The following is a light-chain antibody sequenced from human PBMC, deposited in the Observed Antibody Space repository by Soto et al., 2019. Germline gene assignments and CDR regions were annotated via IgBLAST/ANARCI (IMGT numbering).Light chain of an antibody. CDR2: DVS. J-gene: IGLJ2*01. CDR3: SSYTSSSSVV. CDR1: SSDVGGYDY. Sequence: QSALTQPASVSGSPGQSLTISCTGTSSDVGGYDYVSWYQHHPGKAPRLMIYDVSNRPSGISNRFSASKSGNTASLTISGLQAEDEADYYCSSYTSSSSVVFGGGTQLTVL. V-gene: IGLV2-14*03.